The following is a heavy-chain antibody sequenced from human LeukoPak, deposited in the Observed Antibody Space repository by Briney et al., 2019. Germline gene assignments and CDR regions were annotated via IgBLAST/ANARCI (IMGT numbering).Heavy chain of an antibody. CDR1: GFTFSSYW. CDR2: INSDGSST. D-gene: IGHD5-18*01. Sequence: PGGSLRLSCAASGFTFSSYWMHWVRQAPGKGLVWVSRINSDGSSTSYADSVKGRFTISRDNAKSTLYLQMNSLRAEDTAVYYCARVGIQLWSYFDYWGQGTLVTVSS. J-gene: IGHJ4*02. CDR3: ARVGIQLWSYFDY. V-gene: IGHV3-74*01.